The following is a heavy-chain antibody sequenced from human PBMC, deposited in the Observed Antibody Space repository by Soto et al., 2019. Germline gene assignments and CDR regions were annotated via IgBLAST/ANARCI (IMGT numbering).Heavy chain of an antibody. V-gene: IGHV3-30*18. CDR3: AKDLDYGDFNYYYGMDV. D-gene: IGHD4-17*01. Sequence: GESLKISCAASGFTFSSYGMHWVRQAPGKGLEWVAVISYDGSNKYYADSVKGRFTISRDNSKNTLYLQMNSLRAEDTAVYYCAKDLDYGDFNYYYGMDVWGQGTTVTVSS. CDR2: ISYDGSNK. J-gene: IGHJ6*02. CDR1: GFTFSSYG.